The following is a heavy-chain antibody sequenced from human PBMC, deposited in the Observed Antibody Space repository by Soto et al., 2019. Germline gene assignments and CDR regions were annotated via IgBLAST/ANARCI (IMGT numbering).Heavy chain of an antibody. D-gene: IGHD3-3*01. V-gene: IGHV3-15*01. CDR1: GFTFSNAW. Sequence: PGGSLRLSWAASGFTFSNAWMSWVRQAPGKGLEWVGRIKSKTDGGTTDYAAPVKGRFTISRDDSKNTLYLQMNSLKTEDTAVYYCTTAPYYDFWSGYLPSYYFAYWGQGTLVTVSS. CDR3: TTAPYYDFWSGYLPSYYFAY. J-gene: IGHJ4*02. CDR2: IKSKTDGGTT.